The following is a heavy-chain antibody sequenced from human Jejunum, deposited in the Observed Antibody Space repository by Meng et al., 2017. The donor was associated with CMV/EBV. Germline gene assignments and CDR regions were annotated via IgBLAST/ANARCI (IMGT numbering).Heavy chain of an antibody. Sequence: LYCAASGFTFRDYYMGWFRQAPGKGLEIVSYIGGSGSDRNYIESVKGRFTISRDNAMNSLFLEMNSLRTEDTALYYCARTTRIPDSWGQGTLVTVSS. V-gene: IGHV3-11*04. CDR3: ARTTRIPDS. CDR1: GFTFRDYY. J-gene: IGHJ5*02. CDR2: IGGSGSDR. D-gene: IGHD1-1*01.